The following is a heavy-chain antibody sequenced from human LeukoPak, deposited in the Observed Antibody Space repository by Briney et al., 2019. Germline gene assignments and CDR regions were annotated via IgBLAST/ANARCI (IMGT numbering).Heavy chain of an antibody. CDR1: GGSISSGGYY. CDR3: ARGPYIVVVPAAHNWFDP. CDR2: IYYSGST. J-gene: IGHJ5*02. D-gene: IGHD2-2*01. Sequence: PSETLSLTCTVSGGSISSGGYYWSSIRQHPGKGLEWIGYIYYSGSTYYNPSLKSRVTISVDTSKNQFSLKLSSVTAADTAVYYCARGPYIVVVPAAHNWFDPWGQGTLVTVSS. V-gene: IGHV4-31*03.